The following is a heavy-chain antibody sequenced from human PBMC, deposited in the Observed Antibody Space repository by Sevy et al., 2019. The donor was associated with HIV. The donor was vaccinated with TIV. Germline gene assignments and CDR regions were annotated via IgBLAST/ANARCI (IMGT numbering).Heavy chain of an antibody. CDR1: GGTFSSYA. CDR2: FIPIFGTA. J-gene: IGHJ3*02. V-gene: IGHV1-69*13. Sequence: ASVKVSCKASGGTFSSYAISWVRQAPGQGLEWMGGFIPIFGTANYAQKFQGRVTITADESTSTAYMELSSLRSEDTAVYYCARDPGYWDAFDMWGQGTMVTVSS. D-gene: IGHD3-22*01. CDR3: ARDPGYWDAFDM.